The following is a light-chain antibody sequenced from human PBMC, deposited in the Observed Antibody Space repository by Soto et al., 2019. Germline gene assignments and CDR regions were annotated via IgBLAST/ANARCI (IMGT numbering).Light chain of an antibody. V-gene: IGLV2-11*01. Sequence: QSALTQPRSVSGSPGQSVTISCTGTSSDVGGYNYVSWYRQHPGKAPKLMIYDVSKRPSAVPDRFSGSKSGNTASLTISGLQAEDEADYYCCSYAGSYTWVFVTGTKVTVL. J-gene: IGLJ1*01. CDR1: SSDVGGYNY. CDR2: DVS. CDR3: CSYAGSYTWV.